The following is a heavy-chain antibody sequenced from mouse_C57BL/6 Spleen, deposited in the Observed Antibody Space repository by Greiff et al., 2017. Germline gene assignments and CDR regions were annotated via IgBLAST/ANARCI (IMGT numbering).Heavy chain of an antibody. J-gene: IGHJ3*01. CDR2: ISDGGSYT. CDR3: ARDWTTMASWFAC. V-gene: IGHV5-4*01. D-gene: IGHD2-1*01. Sequence: EVQLVESGGGLVKPGGSLKLSCAASGFTFSSYAMSWVRQTPEKRLEWVATISDGGSYTNYPDNVKGRFTISRDNAKNNLYLQMSHLMSEDTAMYYCARDWTTMASWFACWGQGTLVTVSA. CDR1: GFTFSSYA.